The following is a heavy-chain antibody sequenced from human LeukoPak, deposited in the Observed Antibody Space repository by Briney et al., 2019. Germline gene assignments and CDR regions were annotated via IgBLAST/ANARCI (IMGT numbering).Heavy chain of an antibody. CDR2: INPNSGGT. V-gene: IGHV1-2*06. CDR1: GYTFTGYY. CDR3: ARVVRDGYKTYYFDY. J-gene: IGHJ4*02. D-gene: IGHD5-24*01. Sequence: ASVKVSCKASGYTFTGYYMHWLRQAPRQGLEWMGRINPNSGGTNYAQKFQGRVTMTRDTSISTAYMELSRLRSDDTAVYYCARVVRDGYKTYYFDYWGQGTLVTVSS.